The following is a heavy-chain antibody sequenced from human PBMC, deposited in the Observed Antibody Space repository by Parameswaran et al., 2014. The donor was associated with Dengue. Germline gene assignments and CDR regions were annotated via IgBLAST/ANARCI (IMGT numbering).Heavy chain of an antibody. J-gene: IGHJ6*02. D-gene: IGHD3-10*01. V-gene: IGHV4-59*01. Sequence: WIRQPPGKGLEWIGYIYNTGYTNYNPSLKSRVTISVDTSKNQFSLKLSSVSVADTATYFCARDYFFGDFSSPNYSYYGMDVWGQGTTVTVSS. CDR3: ARDYFFGDFSSPNYSYYGMDV. CDR2: IYNTGYT.